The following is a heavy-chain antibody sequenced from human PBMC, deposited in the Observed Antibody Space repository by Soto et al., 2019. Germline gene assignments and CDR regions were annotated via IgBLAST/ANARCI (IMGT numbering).Heavy chain of an antibody. Sequence: QVQLVQSGAEVKKPGASVKVSCKASGYTFTSYGISWVRQAPGQGLEWMGWISAYNGNTNYAQKLQGRVTMTTDTSTNKAYMELRSLRSDDTAVYYCAREVGYCSGGSCPTEYFQHWGQGTLVTVSS. CDR1: GYTFTSYG. V-gene: IGHV1-18*04. CDR3: AREVGYCSGGSCPTEYFQH. CDR2: ISAYNGNT. D-gene: IGHD2-15*01. J-gene: IGHJ1*01.